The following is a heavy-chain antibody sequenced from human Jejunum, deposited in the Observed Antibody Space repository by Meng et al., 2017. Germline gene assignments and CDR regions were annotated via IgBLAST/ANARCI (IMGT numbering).Heavy chain of an antibody. CDR3: ARRRGADYYDRIFFDY. V-gene: IGHV2-5*02. Sequence: TFKESGPTLVKPTQTLPLPCTFSGFSLSPSGVGVGWVRQPPGKALEWLALFYWDDDKRYNPTLKSRVTITKDTSKNEVVLTMTNMDPVDTATYYCARRRGADYYDRIFFDYWGPGILVTVSS. CDR2: FYWDDDK. J-gene: IGHJ4*02. CDR1: GFSLSPSGVG. D-gene: IGHD3-22*01.